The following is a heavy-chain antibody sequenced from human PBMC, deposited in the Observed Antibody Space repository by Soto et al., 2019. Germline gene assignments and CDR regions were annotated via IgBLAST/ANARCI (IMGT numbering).Heavy chain of an antibody. Sequence: GGSLRLSCGGSGFSFDDYTMPWVRQAPGKGPEWVASLSWNSGFSGYADSVKGRFTISRDNAQSSVHLQMNNLRTEDTALYYCAKGRGTIVVTDAYDIWGQGTMVTVSS. J-gene: IGHJ3*02. CDR2: LSWNSGFS. CDR3: AKGRGTIVVTDAYDI. D-gene: IGHD3-22*01. V-gene: IGHV3-9*01. CDR1: GFSFDDYT.